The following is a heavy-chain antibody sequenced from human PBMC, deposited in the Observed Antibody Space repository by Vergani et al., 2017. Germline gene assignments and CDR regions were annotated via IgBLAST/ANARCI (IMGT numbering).Heavy chain of an antibody. CDR3: ARDRAVGYSSSWYKVSDY. Sequence: EVQLVESGGGLVQPGGSLRLSCAASGFTFSTYWMSWVRQAPGKGLEWVANINQDGSEKYYVDSVKGRFTISRDNAKNSLYLQMNSLRAEDASVYYCARDRAVGYSSSWYKVSDYWGQGTLVTVSS. V-gene: IGHV3-7*01. CDR2: INQDGSEK. J-gene: IGHJ4*02. D-gene: IGHD6-13*01. CDR1: GFTFSTYW.